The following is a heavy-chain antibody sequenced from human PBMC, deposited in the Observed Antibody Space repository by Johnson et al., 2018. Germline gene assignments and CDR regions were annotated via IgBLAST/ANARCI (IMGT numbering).Heavy chain of an antibody. J-gene: IGHJ6*02. V-gene: IGHV1-69*01. Sequence: ERLLESGAEVKKPGSSVEVSCKASGGTFSSYAISWVRQAPGQGLEWMGGIIPIFGTANYAQKFQGRVTITADESTSTADMELSSLRSEDTAVYYCNFDYGSESYGYGMDVWGQGTTVTVSS. CDR3: NFDYGSESYGYGMDV. CDR1: GGTFSSYA. CDR2: IIPIFGTA. D-gene: IGHD3-10*01.